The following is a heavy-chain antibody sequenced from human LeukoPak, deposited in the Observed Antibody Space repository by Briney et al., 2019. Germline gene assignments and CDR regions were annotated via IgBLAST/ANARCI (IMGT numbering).Heavy chain of an antibody. J-gene: IGHJ6*03. CDR2: IYSGGST. D-gene: IGHD3-10*01. Sequence: PGGSLRLSCAASGFTVSSNYMSWVRQAPGKGLEWVSVIYSGGSTYYADSVKGRFTISRDNSKNTLYLQMNSLRAEDTAVYYCARASVPDYYGSGSYFYYYYMDVWGKGTTVTVSS. CDR3: ARASVPDYYGSGSYFYYYYMDV. CDR1: GFTVSSNY. V-gene: IGHV3-53*01.